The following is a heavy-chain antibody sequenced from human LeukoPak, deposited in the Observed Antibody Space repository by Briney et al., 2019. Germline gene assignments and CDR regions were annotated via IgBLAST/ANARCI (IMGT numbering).Heavy chain of an antibody. Sequence: GGTLRLSCAASGFTFRSYGMTWVRQAPGKGLEWVSAISGSGGSTYYADSVKGRFTISRDNSKNTLYLQMNSLRAEDTAVYYCARDRAAAAGNFDYWGQGTLVTVSS. CDR1: GFTFRSYG. CDR3: ARDRAAAAGNFDY. D-gene: IGHD6-13*01. CDR2: ISGSGGST. V-gene: IGHV3-23*01. J-gene: IGHJ4*02.